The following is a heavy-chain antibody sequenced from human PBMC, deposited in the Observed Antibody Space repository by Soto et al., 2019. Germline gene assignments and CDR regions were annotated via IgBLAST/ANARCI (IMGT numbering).Heavy chain of an antibody. J-gene: IGHJ6*02. CDR2: ISYDGSNK. V-gene: IGHV3-30*18. CDR1: GFTFSSYG. Sequence: QVQLVESGGGVVQPGRSLRLSCAASGFTFSSYGMHWVRQAPGKGLEWVAVISYDGSNKYYADSVKGRFTISRDNSKNTLYLQMNSLRAEDTAVYYCAKCRSPSSSWAFYYYDGMDVWGQGTTVTVSS. D-gene: IGHD6-13*01. CDR3: AKCRSPSSSWAFYYYDGMDV.